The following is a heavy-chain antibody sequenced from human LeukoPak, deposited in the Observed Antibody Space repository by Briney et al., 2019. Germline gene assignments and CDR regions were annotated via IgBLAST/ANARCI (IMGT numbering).Heavy chain of an antibody. Sequence: PSETLSLTCAVSGDSISSDYWSWIRQPPGKGLEWIGHIYYTGSTNYNPSLKSRVTMSVATSKNQFSLRLRSVTAADTAVYHCARAFNYYDSSGTRWYFDLWGRGTLVTVSS. CDR2: IYYTGST. J-gene: IGHJ2*01. V-gene: IGHV4-59*12. CDR1: GDSISSDY. D-gene: IGHD3-22*01. CDR3: ARAFNYYDSSGTRWYFDL.